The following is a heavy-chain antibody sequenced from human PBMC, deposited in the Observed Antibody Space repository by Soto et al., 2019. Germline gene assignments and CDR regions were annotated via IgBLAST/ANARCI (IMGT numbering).Heavy chain of an antibody. Sequence: PSETLSLTCTVSGGSISSSSYYWGWIRQPPGKGLEWIGSIYYSGSTYYNPSLKSRVTISVDTSKNQFSLKLSSVTAADTAVYYCARSPGYSNYPRYFDYWGQGTLVTVSS. J-gene: IGHJ4*02. CDR1: GGSISSSSYY. CDR2: IYYSGST. V-gene: IGHV4-39*01. D-gene: IGHD4-4*01. CDR3: ARSPGYSNYPRYFDY.